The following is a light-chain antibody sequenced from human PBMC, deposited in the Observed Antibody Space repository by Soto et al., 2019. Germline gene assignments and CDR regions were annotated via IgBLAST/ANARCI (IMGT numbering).Light chain of an antibody. J-gene: IGKJ2*01. Sequence: DIQMTQSPSSLSASVGDRVTITCRASQNIIFYLNWYQQKPGKAPKLLIYAASNLQSGVPSRFSGSGSGTEFSLTISRLQNENFATYFCQKSYTTPVYSFGQGTKLEIK. CDR1: QNIIFY. V-gene: IGKV1-39*01. CDR2: AAS. CDR3: QKSYTTPVYS.